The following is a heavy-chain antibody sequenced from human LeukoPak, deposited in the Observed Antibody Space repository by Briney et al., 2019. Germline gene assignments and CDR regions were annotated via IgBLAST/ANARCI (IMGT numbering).Heavy chain of an antibody. CDR2: IKQDESEK. Sequence: GGSLRLSCAASGFTFSTYWMSWVRQTPEKGLEWVANIKQDESEKYYVDSVKGRFTISRDNAKNSLYLQMNSLRAEDTAVYYCARDFPYYYDISGYYLDYWGQGTLVTVSS. CDR3: ARDFPYYYDISGYYLDY. CDR1: GFTFSTYW. V-gene: IGHV3-7*01. J-gene: IGHJ4*02. D-gene: IGHD3-22*01.